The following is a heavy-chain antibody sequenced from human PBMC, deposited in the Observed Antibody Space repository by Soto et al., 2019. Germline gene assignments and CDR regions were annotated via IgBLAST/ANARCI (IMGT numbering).Heavy chain of an antibody. Sequence: PSETLSLTCTVSGGSVSSGNYYWSWIRQPPGKGLEWIGYMYYSGNANYNPSLRSRITISVDTSKNQFSLNLNSVTAADTAVYYCAREYPVHSAYFDYWGQGILVTVSS. CDR2: MYYSGNA. V-gene: IGHV4-61*01. CDR1: GGSVSSGNYY. D-gene: IGHD1-26*01. CDR3: AREYPVHSAYFDY. J-gene: IGHJ4*02.